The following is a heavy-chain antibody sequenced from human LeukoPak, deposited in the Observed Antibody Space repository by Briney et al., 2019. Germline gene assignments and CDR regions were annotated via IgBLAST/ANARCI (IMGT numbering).Heavy chain of an antibody. Sequence: SETLSLTCTVSGGSISSNSNYWAWIRQPPGRGLEWIGSISYGGSTYYSPSLESRVTISVDTSKNQFSLKLSSVTAADTALYYCARQALWFFDHWGQGTLVTVSS. J-gene: IGHJ4*02. V-gene: IGHV4-39*01. CDR2: ISYGGST. CDR1: GGSISSNSNY. D-gene: IGHD2-21*01. CDR3: ARQALWFFDH.